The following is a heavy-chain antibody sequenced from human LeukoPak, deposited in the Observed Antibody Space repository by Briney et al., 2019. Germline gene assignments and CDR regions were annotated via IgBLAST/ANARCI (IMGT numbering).Heavy chain of an antibody. J-gene: IGHJ5*02. V-gene: IGHV3-7*01. Sequence: GGSLRLSCAASGFTFNTYWMNWVRQAPGKGLEWVANIKQDGSEKSYVDSVKGRFTNSRDNAKNSLYLQMNSLRAEDTAVYYCARHGSRRGAWFDPWGQGTLVTVSS. D-gene: IGHD3-10*01. CDR2: IKQDGSEK. CDR3: ARHGSRRGAWFDP. CDR1: GFTFNTYW.